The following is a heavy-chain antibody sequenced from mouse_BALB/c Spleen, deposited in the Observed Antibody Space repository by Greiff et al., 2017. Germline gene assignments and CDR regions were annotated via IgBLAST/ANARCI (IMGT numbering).Heavy chain of an antibody. V-gene: IGHV2-9*02. Sequence: VQGVESGPGLVAPSQSLSITCTVSGFSLTSYGVHWVRQPPGKGLEWLGVIWAGGSTNYNSALMSRLSISKDNSKSQVFLKMNSLQTDDTAMYYCARDRNGNYPYAMDYWGQGTSVTVSS. J-gene: IGHJ4*01. CDR1: GFSLTSYG. D-gene: IGHD2-1*01. CDR2: IWAGGST. CDR3: ARDRNGNYPYAMDY.